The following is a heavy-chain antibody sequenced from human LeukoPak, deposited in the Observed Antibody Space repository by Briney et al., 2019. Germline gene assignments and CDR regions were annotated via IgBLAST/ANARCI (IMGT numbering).Heavy chain of an antibody. V-gene: IGHV1-2*04. CDR2: INPNSGGT. CDR1: GYTFTGYY. CDR3: ARSRGITGTTQVLDP. J-gene: IGHJ5*02. D-gene: IGHD1-7*01. Sequence: GASVKVSCKASGYTFTGYYMHWVRQAPGQGLEWMGWINPNSGGTNYAQKFQGWVTMTRDTSISTAYMELSRLRSNDTAVYYCARSRGITGTTQVLDPWGQGTLVTVSS.